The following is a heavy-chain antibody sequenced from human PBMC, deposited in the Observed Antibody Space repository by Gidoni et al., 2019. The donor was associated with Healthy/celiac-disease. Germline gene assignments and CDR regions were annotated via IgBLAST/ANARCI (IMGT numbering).Heavy chain of an antibody. J-gene: IGHJ4*02. CDR3: ARAFQDYGDY. CDR2: FYYSGST. Sequence: QVQLQEAGPGMEKPSETRSLTGTVTGGSISSYYWSWIRQPPGKGLEWIGYFYYSGSTNYNPSLKRRVTISVDTSKNQFSLKLSSVTAADTAVYYCARAFQDYGDYWGQGTLVTVSS. CDR1: GGSISSYY. V-gene: IGHV4-59*01.